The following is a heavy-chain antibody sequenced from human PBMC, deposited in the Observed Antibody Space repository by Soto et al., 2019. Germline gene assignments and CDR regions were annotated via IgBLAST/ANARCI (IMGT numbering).Heavy chain of an antibody. D-gene: IGHD3-16*02. CDR3: ARRRPYDYIWGSYRPPSDY. CDR2: MNPNSGNT. CDR1: GYTFTSYD. V-gene: IGHV1-8*01. J-gene: IGHJ4*02. Sequence: QVQLVQSGAEVKKPGASVKVSCKASGYTFTSYDINWVRQATGQGLEWMGWMNPNSGNTGYAQKFQGRVTMTRNTSISTAYMELSSLRSEDTAVYYCARRRPYDYIWGSYRPPSDYWCQGPLVTVSS.